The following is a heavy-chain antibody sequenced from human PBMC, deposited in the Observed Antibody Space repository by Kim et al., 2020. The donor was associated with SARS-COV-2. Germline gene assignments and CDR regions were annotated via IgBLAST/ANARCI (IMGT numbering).Heavy chain of an antibody. V-gene: IGHV3-30*18. CDR3: AKDFNRGRIAAAGSPFDY. J-gene: IGHJ4*02. CDR2: ISYDGSNK. CDR1: GFTFSSYG. Sequence: GGSLRLSCAASGFTFSSYGMHWVRQAPGKGLEWVAVISYDGSNKYYADSVKGRFTISRDNSKNTLYLQMNSLRAEDTAVYYCAKDFNRGRIAAAGSPFDYWGQGTLVTVSS. D-gene: IGHD6-13*01.